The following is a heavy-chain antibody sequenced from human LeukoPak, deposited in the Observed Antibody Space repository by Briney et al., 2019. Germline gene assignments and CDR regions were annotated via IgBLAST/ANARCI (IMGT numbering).Heavy chain of an antibody. D-gene: IGHD3-22*01. J-gene: IGHJ4*02. CDR3: AKDYYDSSGYYYPYYFDY. CDR1: GFTFSSYA. Sequence: GGSLRLSCAASGFTFSSYAMSWVRQAPGKGLEWVSAISGSGGSTYYADSVKGRFTISRDNSKNTLYLQMNSLRAEDTAVYYCAKDYYDSSGYYYPYYFDYWGQGTLVTVSS. CDR2: ISGSGGST. V-gene: IGHV3-23*01.